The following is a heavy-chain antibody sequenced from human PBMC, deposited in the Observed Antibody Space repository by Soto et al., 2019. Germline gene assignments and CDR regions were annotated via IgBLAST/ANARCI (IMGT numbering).Heavy chain of an antibody. CDR2: IKQDGSEK. V-gene: IGHV3-7*05. CDR1: GFTFSSYW. Sequence: PGGSLRLSCAASGFTFSSYWMSWVRQAPGKGLEKVANIKQDGSEKYYVDSVKGRFTVSRDNAKNSLYLQMNCLRAEDTAVYYCAIATTLDYWGQGTLVTVSS. D-gene: IGHD1-1*01. J-gene: IGHJ4*02. CDR3: AIATTLDY.